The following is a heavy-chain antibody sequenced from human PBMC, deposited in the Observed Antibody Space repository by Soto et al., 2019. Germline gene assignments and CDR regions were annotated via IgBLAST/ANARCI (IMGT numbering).Heavy chain of an antibody. CDR3: TRGVGTYKWFDP. D-gene: IGHD1-1*01. CDR2: IYSGGST. J-gene: IGHJ5*02. V-gene: IGHV3-53*02. Sequence: EVQLVETGGGLIQPGVSLRLSCAGSGFTVSSNYMSWVRQAPGKGLDCVSLIYSGGSTYYADSVKGRLTISRDNSKNTLYLQMNSLRAEDTVVFYCTRGVGTYKWFDPWGQGTLVTVSS. CDR1: GFTVSSNY.